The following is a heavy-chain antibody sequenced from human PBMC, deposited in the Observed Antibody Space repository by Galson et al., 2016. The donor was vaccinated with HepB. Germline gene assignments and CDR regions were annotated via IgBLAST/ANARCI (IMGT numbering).Heavy chain of an antibody. V-gene: IGHV3-13*01. CDR1: GFTFSSYD. D-gene: IGHD5-24*01. J-gene: IGHJ4*02. CDR3: VRRGSGLRADGYDY. Sequence: SLRLSCAASGFTFSSYDMHWVRQATGKSLEWVSAFDTVGGTYYAGSVQGRFTISWDNAKNSLYLQMNSLSAGATSVYYCVRRGSGLRADGYDYWGQRTLVTVSS. CDR2: FDTVGGT.